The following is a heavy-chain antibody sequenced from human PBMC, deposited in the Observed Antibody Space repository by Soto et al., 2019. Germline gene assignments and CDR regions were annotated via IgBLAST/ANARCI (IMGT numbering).Heavy chain of an antibody. Sequence: PGESLKISCEGSGYTFTSYYITWARQLPGKGLEWMGRIDPSDSYTTYNPSFEGHVTISADKSIRTAYLQWTSLEASDTAMYYCARGDTAIVRKGVDAWGQGTPVTVSS. CDR3: ARGDTAIVRKGVDA. CDR1: GYTFTSYY. CDR2: IDPSDSYT. V-gene: IGHV5-10-1*01. D-gene: IGHD5-18*01. J-gene: IGHJ6*02.